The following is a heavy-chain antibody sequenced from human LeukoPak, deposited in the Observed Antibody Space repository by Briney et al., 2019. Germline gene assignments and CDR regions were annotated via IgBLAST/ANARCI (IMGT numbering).Heavy chain of an antibody. CDR2: ISAYNGNT. Sequence: GASVKVSCKASGYTFTSYGISWVRQAPGQGLEWMGWISAYNGNTNYAQKLQGRVTMTTDTSTSTAYMELRSLRSDDTAVYYCARGKVGATKGNWFDPWGQGTLVTVSS. CDR1: GYTFTSYG. J-gene: IGHJ5*02. CDR3: ARGKVGATKGNWFDP. D-gene: IGHD1-26*01. V-gene: IGHV1-18*01.